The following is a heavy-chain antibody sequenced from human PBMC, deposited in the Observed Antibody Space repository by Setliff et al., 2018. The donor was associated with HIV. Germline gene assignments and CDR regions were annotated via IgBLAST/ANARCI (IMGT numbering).Heavy chain of an antibody. J-gene: IGHJ5*02. D-gene: IGHD2-15*01. CDR3: VRHHGSDFSGDPDWLDP. CDR2: SYYNGDS. Sequence: SETLSLTCTVSGDSVNDRSYFWGWIRQPPGKGLEWFGTSYYNGDSRYNPSPKSRVTITVDTSQNQFPLNLNSVTAAGTAVYYCVRHHGSDFSGDPDWLDPWGQGILVTVSS. CDR1: GDSVNDRSYF. V-gene: IGHV4-39*01.